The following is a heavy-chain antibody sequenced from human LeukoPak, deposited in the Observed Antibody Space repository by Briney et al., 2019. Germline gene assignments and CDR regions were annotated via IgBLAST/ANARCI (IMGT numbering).Heavy chain of an antibody. Sequence: GGSLRLSCAASGFIFTGNWIHWVRQAPGKGPVWVSRIYGDGYTNYADSVKARFTISRDSGHNTVYLQMSSLSAEEPAVYYCATSVITRFDNWGQGGLVTVSS. J-gene: IGHJ4*02. CDR1: GFIFTGNW. CDR2: IYGDGYT. CDR3: ATSVITRFDN. D-gene: IGHD3-16*01. V-gene: IGHV3-74*01.